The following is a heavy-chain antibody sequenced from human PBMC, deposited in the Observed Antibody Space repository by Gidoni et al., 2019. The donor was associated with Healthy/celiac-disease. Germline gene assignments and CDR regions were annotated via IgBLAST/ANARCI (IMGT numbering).Heavy chain of an antibody. CDR3: ARGTVSTIFVIVGPGQH. CDR2: INPSGGST. J-gene: IGHJ1*01. CDR1: GYTFTSYY. Sequence: QVQLVQSGAEVKKPGASVKVSCKASGYTFTSYYMHWVRQAPGQGLEWMGIINPSGGSTSYAQKFQGRVTMTRDTSTSTVYMELSSLRSEDTAVYYCARGTVSTIFVIVGPGQHWGQGTLVTVSS. V-gene: IGHV1-46*01. D-gene: IGHD3-3*01.